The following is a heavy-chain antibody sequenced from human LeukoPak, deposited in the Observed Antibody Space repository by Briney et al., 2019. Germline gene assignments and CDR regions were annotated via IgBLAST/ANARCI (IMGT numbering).Heavy chain of an antibody. CDR2: INPNSGGT. J-gene: IGHJ4*02. V-gene: IGHV1-2*02. CDR3: ARDFSSSANNDY. Sequence: ASVKVSCKASGYTFSDYYIHWVRQAPGQGLEWMGWINPNSGGTNYAQKFQGRVTMTRDTSISTAYMELSRLRSDDTAVYYCARDFSSSANNDYWGQGTLVTVSS. D-gene: IGHD6-13*01. CDR1: GYTFSDYY.